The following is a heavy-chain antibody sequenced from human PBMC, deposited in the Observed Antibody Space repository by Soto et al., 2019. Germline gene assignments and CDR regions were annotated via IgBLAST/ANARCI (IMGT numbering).Heavy chain of an antibody. J-gene: IGHJ6*02. CDR3: TRNPPPTGMEL. CDR2: IGSGGDT. CDR1: GFTLSSYD. V-gene: IGHV3-13*01. Sequence: EVQLVGSGGGLVQPGGSLRLSCAASGFTLSSYDIHWVRQATGEGLAWVSGIGSGGDTHYADSVKGRFIISREDGKNSLYLQMNNLGVGDTAVYYCTRNPPPTGMELWGQGATVTVSS.